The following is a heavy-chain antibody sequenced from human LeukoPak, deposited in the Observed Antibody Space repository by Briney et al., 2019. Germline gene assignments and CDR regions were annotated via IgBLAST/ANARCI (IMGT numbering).Heavy chain of an antibody. Sequence: GGSLRLSCAASGFTFSSYNMSWVRQAPGKGLEWVSVIYSGGSTYYADSVKGRFTISRDNSKNTLYLQMNSLRAEDTAVYYCAREGYDILTGYYPALGDWGQGTLVTVSS. V-gene: IGHV3-66*01. J-gene: IGHJ4*02. D-gene: IGHD3-9*01. CDR2: IYSGGST. CDR1: GFTFSSYN. CDR3: AREGYDILTGYYPALGD.